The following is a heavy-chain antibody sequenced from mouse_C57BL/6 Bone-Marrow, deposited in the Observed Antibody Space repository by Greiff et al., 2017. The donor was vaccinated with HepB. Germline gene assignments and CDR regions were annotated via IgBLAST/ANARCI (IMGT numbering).Heavy chain of an antibody. CDR1: GYAFTNYL. Sequence: QVHVKQSGAELVRPGTSVKVSCKASGYAFTNYLIEWVKQRPGQGLEWIGVINPGRGGTNYNEKFKGKATLTADKSSSTAYMQLSSLTSEDSAVYFCARRDGYPYYFDYWGQGTTLTVSS. CDR2: INPGRGGT. V-gene: IGHV1-54*01. D-gene: IGHD2-3*01. J-gene: IGHJ2*01. CDR3: ARRDGYPYYFDY.